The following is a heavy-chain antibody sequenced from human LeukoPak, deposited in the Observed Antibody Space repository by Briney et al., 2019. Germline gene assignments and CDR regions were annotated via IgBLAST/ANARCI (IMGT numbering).Heavy chain of an antibody. CDR2: ISSSSSYI. CDR3: ATADYCTNGVCCWFDY. CDR1: GFTFSSYS. V-gene: IGHV3-21*01. D-gene: IGHD2-8*01. J-gene: IGHJ4*02. Sequence: GGSLRLSCAASGFTFSSYSMNWVRQAPGKGLEWVSSISSSSSYIYYADSVKGRFTISRDNAKNSLYLQMNSLRAEDTAVYYCATADYCTNGVCCWFDYWGQGTLVTVSS.